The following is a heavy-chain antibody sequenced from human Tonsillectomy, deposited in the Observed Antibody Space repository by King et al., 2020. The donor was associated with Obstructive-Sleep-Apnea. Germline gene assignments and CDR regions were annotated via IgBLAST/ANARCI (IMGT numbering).Heavy chain of an antibody. CDR1: GGSISSSRYY. CDR3: ARNTHWFDP. V-gene: IGHV4-39*07. D-gene: IGHD2-15*01. J-gene: IGHJ5*02. CDR2: IYFSGST. Sequence: QLQESGPGLVKPSETLSLTCTVSGGSISSSRYYLGWIRQPPGKGLEWIGRIYFSGSTYYNPSLKSRVTISVDTSKNQFSLRLSSVTAADTAVYYCARNTHWFDPWGQGTLVTVSS.